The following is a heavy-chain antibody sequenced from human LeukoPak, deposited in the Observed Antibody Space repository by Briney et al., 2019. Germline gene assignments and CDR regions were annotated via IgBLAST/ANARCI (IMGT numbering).Heavy chain of an antibody. CDR3: ATSSSLGGYDSHDAFDI. CDR2: FDPEDGET. Sequence: ASVKASCKVSGYTLTELSMHWVRQAPGKGLEWMGGFDPEDGETIYAQKFQGRVTMTEDTSTDTAYMELSSLRSEDTAVYYCATSSSLGGYDSHDAFDIWGQGTMVAVSS. D-gene: IGHD5-12*01. J-gene: IGHJ3*02. V-gene: IGHV1-24*01. CDR1: GYTLTELS.